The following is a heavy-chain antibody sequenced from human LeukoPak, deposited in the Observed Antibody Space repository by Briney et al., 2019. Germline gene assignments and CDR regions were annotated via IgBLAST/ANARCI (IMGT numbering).Heavy chain of an antibody. CDR2: INHSGST. J-gene: IGHJ5*02. CDR3: ARRKARRSWFDP. CDR1: GGSFSGYY. V-gene: IGHV4-34*01. Sequence: PSETLSLTCAVYGGSFSGYYWSWIRQPPGKGLEWIGEINHSGSTNYNPSLKSRVTISVDTSKNQFSLKLSSVTAADTAVYYCARRKARRSWFDPWGQGTLVTVSS.